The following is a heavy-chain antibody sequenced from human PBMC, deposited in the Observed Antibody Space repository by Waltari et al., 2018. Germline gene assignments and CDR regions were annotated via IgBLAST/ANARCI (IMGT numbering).Heavy chain of an antibody. D-gene: IGHD2-2*01. Sequence: QVHLQESGPGQVKPSETLSLTCDVSRGSIRSHYWSWIRRPPGKGLEWIGYIYYNGAINYNPSLMSRVTISVDTAKNQFSLKLSSVTAADTAVYYCARDRVVPADEPDYYGLDVWGQGTTVTVSS. CDR1: RGSIRSHY. CDR2: IYYNGAI. V-gene: IGHV4-59*11. J-gene: IGHJ6*02. CDR3: ARDRVVPADEPDYYGLDV.